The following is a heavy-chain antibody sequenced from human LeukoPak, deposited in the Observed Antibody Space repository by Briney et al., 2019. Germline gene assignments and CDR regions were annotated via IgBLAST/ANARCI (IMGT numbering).Heavy chain of an antibody. CDR3: ARQNPPGSKTGWFDP. CDR2: IYYNGIT. D-gene: IGHD6-25*01. J-gene: IGHJ5*02. Sequence: SETLSLTCTVSGGSINSYYWTWIRQPPGKGLEWIACIYYNGITNYKSSLESRLTISVDTSKNQFSLRLRSVTAADTAVYYCARQNPPGSKTGWFDPWGQGTLVTVSS. CDR1: GGSINSYY. V-gene: IGHV4-59*08.